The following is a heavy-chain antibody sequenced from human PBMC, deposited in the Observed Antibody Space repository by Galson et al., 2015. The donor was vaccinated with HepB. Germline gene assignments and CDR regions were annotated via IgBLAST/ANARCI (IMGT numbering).Heavy chain of an antibody. Sequence: SLRLSCAASGFPFTSYWMTWVRQAPGKGLEWVANIKQDGNDKYYVDFVKGRFTISRDNARDSVFLQMNSLKAEDTAVYYCASVRGDNSGYYSTYYFDYWGQGTLFTVSS. CDR1: GFPFTSYW. CDR3: ASVRGDNSGYYSTYYFDY. V-gene: IGHV3-7*03. CDR2: IKQDGNDK. D-gene: IGHD3-22*01. J-gene: IGHJ4*02.